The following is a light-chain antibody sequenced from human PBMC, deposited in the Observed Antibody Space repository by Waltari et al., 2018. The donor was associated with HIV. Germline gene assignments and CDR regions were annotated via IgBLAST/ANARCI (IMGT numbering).Light chain of an antibody. Sequence: QSVLTQPPSASGTHGQRVTISRSGSSSNIGSNYGYWYQQLPGTAPKLLIYRNNPRPSGVPDRFSGSKSGPSASLAISGLRSEDEADYYCAAWDDSLSGLVFGGGTKVTVL. CDR2: RNN. CDR3: AAWDDSLSGLV. V-gene: IGLV1-47*01. CDR1: SSNIGSNY. J-gene: IGLJ3*02.